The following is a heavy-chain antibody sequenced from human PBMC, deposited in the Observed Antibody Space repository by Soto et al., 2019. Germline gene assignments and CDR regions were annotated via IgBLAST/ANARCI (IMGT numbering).Heavy chain of an antibody. CDR1: GFTFSIYN. CDR3: ARRITSSFDY. V-gene: IGHV3-23*01. J-gene: IGHJ4*02. D-gene: IGHD1-20*01. CDR2: ITGSGDYT. Sequence: EVQLLESGGGLVQPGGSLRLSCVASGFTFSIYNMNWVRQAPGKGLEWVSVITGSGDYTNYADSVKGRFTISRDNSKNTLYLKMNSLRAEDTAGYVCARRITSSFDYWGQGTLVTVSS.